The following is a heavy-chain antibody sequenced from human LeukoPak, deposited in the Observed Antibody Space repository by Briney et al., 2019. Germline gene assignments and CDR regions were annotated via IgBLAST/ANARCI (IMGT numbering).Heavy chain of an antibody. J-gene: IGHJ5*02. CDR3: ARDSSGWYRWFDP. CDR1: GVSISSSNSY. D-gene: IGHD6-19*01. Sequence: KPSETLSLTCSVSGVSISSSNSYWGWIRQPPGRGLEWIGSIYYTGNTYYNASLKSRVTISIDTSKNQFSLKLRSVTAADTAVYYCARDSSGWYRWFDPWGQGTLVTVSS. CDR2: IYYTGNT. V-gene: IGHV4-39*07.